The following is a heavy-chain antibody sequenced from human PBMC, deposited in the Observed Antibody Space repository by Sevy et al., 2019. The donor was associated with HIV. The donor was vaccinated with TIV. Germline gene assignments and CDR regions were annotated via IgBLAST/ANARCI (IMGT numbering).Heavy chain of an antibody. Sequence: GGSLRLSCTASGFPFSSYVIHWIRQAPGKGLEWVASIQSDGGNQSYGDSVKGRFTISRDNSKNTVYLQMNSLRVEDMAVYYCAKNPYDNNAFDIWGQGTMVTVSS. CDR3: AKNPYDNNAFDI. CDR1: GFPFSSYV. CDR2: IQSDGGNQ. V-gene: IGHV3-30*02. D-gene: IGHD3-22*01. J-gene: IGHJ3*02.